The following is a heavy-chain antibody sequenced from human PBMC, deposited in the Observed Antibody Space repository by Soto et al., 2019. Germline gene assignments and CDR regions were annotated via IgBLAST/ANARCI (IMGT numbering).Heavy chain of an antibody. CDR2: IYYSGST. CDR1: GGSISSGDYY. CDR3: ARDSGPTGYFDY. D-gene: IGHD4-4*01. V-gene: IGHV4-30-4*01. J-gene: IGHJ4*02. Sequence: QVQLQESGPGLVKPSQTLSLTCTVSGGSISSGDYYWSWIRQPPGKGLEWIGYIYYSGSTYYNPSLKSRVTISVDTSKNQFALELSSVTAADTAVYYCARDSGPTGYFDYWGQGTLVTVSS.